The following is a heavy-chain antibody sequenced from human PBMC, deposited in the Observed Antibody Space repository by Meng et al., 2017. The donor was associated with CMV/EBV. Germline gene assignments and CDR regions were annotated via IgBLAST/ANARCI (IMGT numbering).Heavy chain of an antibody. V-gene: IGHV3-15*01. CDR2: IKSKTDGGTT. CDR3: TTSTMVRGVTPH. D-gene: IGHD3-10*01. J-gene: IGHJ4*02. Sequence: GESLKISCAASGFTFSNAWMSWVGQAPGKGLEWVGRIKSKTDGGTTDYAAPVKGRFTISRDDSKNTLYLQMNSLKTEDTAVYYCTTSTMVRGVTPHWGQGTLVTVSS. CDR1: GFTFSNAW.